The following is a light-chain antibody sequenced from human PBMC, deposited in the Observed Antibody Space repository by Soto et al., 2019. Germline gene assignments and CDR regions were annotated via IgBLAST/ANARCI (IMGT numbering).Light chain of an antibody. CDR2: EVN. J-gene: IGLJ1*01. CDR3: RSYAGLYHLGG. V-gene: IGLV2-8*01. Sequence: QSALTQPPSASGSPGQSVTISCTGTSSDVGGYKYVSWYQQHPCKAPKLMIFEVNRRPSVVPQRFSGSKSGNTASLTVSGLQVQDEGDYYCRSYAGLYHLGGFGTGTKLTVL. CDR1: SSDVGGYKY.